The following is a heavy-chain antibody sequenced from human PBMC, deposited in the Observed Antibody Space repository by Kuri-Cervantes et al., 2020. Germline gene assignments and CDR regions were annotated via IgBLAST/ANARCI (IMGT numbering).Heavy chain of an antibody. CDR1: GFTFSSYG. V-gene: IGHV3-33*01. CDR3: ARIYCSGGSCYSSGMDV. J-gene: IGHJ6*02. Sequence: GGSLRLSCAASGFTFSSYGMHWVRQAPGKGLEWVAVIWYDGSNKYYADSVKGRFTISRDNSKNTLYLQMNSLSAEDTAVYYCARIYCSGGSCYSSGMDVWGQGTAVTVSS. D-gene: IGHD2-15*01. CDR2: IWYDGSNK.